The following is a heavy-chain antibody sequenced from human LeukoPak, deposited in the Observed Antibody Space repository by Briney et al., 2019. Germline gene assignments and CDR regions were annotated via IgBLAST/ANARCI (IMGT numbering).Heavy chain of an antibody. V-gene: IGHV3-11*01. D-gene: IGHD6-19*01. CDR1: GFTVSSNY. CDR3: ARGSSIPGY. CDR2: ICHSDSTT. J-gene: IGHJ4*02. Sequence: GGSLRLSCAASGFTVSSNYMSWVRQAPGKGLEWVSYICHSDSTTKYADSVKGRFTISRDNAKNSVYLQMNSLRVEDTALYYCARGSSIPGYWGQGTLVTVSS.